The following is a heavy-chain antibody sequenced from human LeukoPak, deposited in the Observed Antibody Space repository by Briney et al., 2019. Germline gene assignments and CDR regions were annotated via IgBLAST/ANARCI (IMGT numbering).Heavy chain of an antibody. D-gene: IGHD3-22*01. Sequence: SETLSLICSVAVGSIISYYWNWIRHPPGKKLEWSGYISYTGSSNYNPSPKFRVNLTLDTSKNQFSLNLRSSTPEATAAEYCARCYYYDRGAFDIWGQGTMVTVSS. CDR3: ARCYYYDRGAFDI. J-gene: IGHJ3*02. V-gene: IGHV4-59*01. CDR2: ISYTGSS. CDR1: VGSIISYY.